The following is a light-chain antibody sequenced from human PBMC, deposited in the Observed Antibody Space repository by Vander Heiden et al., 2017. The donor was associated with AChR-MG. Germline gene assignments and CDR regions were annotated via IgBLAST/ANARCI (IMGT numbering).Light chain of an antibody. CDR2: KAW. CDR3: DQYNSSSYS. CDR1: QSISSW. J-gene: IGKJ2*03. V-gene: IGKV1-5*03. Sequence: DIQMTQSPSTLSASVGDRVTITCRASQSISSWLDWDQQKPGKAPKLLMYKAWSLESGVRSRFSGRGSGTELTLTSIGLQNDDFETYINDQYNSSSYSVSQEIEIEIK.